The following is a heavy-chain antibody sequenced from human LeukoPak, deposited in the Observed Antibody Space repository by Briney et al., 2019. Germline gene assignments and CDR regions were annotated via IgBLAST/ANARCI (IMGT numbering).Heavy chain of an antibody. V-gene: IGHV4-30-2*01. J-gene: IGHJ4*02. D-gene: IGHD2-2*02. CDR1: GGSISSGGYS. Sequence: SETLSLTCAVSGGSISSGGYSWSWIRQPPGKGLEWIGYIYHNGSTYYNPSLKSRVTMSVDTSKNQFSLKLSSVTAADTAVYYCARDDCSSTSCYNFDYWGQGTLVTVSS. CDR3: ARDDCSSTSCYNFDY. CDR2: IYHNGST.